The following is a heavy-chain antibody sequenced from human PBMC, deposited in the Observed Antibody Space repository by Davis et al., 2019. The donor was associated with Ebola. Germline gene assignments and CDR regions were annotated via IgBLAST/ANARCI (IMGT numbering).Heavy chain of an antibody. J-gene: IGHJ5*02. D-gene: IGHD1-26*01. Sequence: PSETLSLTCTVSGGSVNNDFWSWIRQPPGKGLEWIGEINHSGSTNYNPSLKSRVTISVDTSKNQFSLKLSSVTAADTAVYYCVRHGASGSYNLRDSWFDPWGQGTLVTVSS. V-gene: IGHV4-34*01. CDR3: VRHGASGSYNLRDSWFDP. CDR1: GGSVNNDF. CDR2: INHSGST.